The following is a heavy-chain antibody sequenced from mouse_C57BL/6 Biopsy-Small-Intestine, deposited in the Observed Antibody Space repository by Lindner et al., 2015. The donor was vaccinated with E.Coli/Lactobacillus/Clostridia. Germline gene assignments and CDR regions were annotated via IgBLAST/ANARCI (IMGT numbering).Heavy chain of an antibody. CDR2: IKPYTGGT. J-gene: IGHJ2*01. Sequence: SVKVSCKASGYSFTAYYIHWVRQAPGQGLEWVGWIKPYTGGTNFAQKFQGRVTMTRDTSISAAYMELSSLGSDDTAVYYCARALELYPGYYFDYWGQGTLVTVSS. CDR3: ARALELYPGYYFDY. CDR1: GYSFTAYY. D-gene: IGHD3-1*01. V-gene: IGHV1S29*02.